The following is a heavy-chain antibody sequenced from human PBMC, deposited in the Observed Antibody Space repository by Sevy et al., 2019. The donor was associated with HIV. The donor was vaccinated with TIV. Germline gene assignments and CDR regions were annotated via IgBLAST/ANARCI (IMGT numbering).Heavy chain of an antibody. D-gene: IGHD2-2*02. CDR2: ISRSGSTI. Sequence: GGSLRLSCSASGFTFSDYYMTWIRQAPGKGLEWGSYISRSGSTINYAGSVKGRFTISRDNAKNSLYLQMNGLIAEDAALYYCAGVRILYADWYFDLWGRGTLVTVSS. CDR1: GFTFSDYY. J-gene: IGHJ2*01. CDR3: AGVRILYADWYFDL. V-gene: IGHV3-11*01.